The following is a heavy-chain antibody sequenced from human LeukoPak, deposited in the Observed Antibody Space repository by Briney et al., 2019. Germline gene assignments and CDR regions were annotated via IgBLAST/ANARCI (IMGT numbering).Heavy chain of an antibody. V-gene: IGHV7-4-1*02. CDR1: GYTFTSYA. Sequence: ASVKVSCKASGYTFTSYAMNWVRQAPGQGLEWMGWINTNTGSPTYAQGFTGRFVFSLDTSVSTAYLQISSLKAEDTAVYYCAREGHTAVVFHYYYYYYMDVWGKGTTVTVSS. D-gene: IGHD5-18*01. CDR3: AREGHTAVVFHYYYYYYMDV. CDR2: INTNTGSP. J-gene: IGHJ6*03.